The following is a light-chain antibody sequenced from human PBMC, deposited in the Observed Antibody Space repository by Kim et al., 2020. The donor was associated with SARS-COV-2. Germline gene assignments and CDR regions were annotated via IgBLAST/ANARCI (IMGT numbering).Light chain of an antibody. CDR1: QTVTKNY. V-gene: IGKV3-20*01. CDR2: DAS. Sequence: SPGERATLSCRASQTVTKNYLAWYQQKPGQAPRLLIYDASSRATETPDRFSASGSGTDFTLTISRLEPEDFAVYYCHQSSHSPRTFGQGTKVDIK. CDR3: HQSSHSPRT. J-gene: IGKJ1*01.